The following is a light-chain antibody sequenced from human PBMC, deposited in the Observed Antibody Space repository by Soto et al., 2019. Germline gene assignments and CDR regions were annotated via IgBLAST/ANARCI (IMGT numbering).Light chain of an antibody. J-gene: IGLJ2*01. Sequence: QSALTQPASVSGSPGQSITISCTGSSSDVGGYNYVSWYQQHPGKAPKLMIYEVSTRPSGVSNRFSGSKSGNTASLTISGLQAEDEADYYCSSDTSSSTLLFGGGTKLTVL. CDR1: SSDVGGYNY. CDR3: SSDTSSSTLL. CDR2: EVS. V-gene: IGLV2-14*01.